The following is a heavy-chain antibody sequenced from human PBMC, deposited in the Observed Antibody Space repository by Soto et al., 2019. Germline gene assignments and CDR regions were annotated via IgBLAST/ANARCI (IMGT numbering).Heavy chain of an antibody. CDR2: ISAHNGNT. D-gene: IGHD1-1*01. CDR3: ARGRYGDY. CDR1: GYAFTTYG. Sequence: QVHLVQSGAEVKKPGASVKVSCKGSGYAFTTYGITWVRQAPGQGREWIGWISAHNGNTNYAQELQGRVTVTRDTSTSTDYMELRSLRSAVTAVYYGARGRYGDYWGQGSLVPVSS. J-gene: IGHJ4*02. V-gene: IGHV1-18*01.